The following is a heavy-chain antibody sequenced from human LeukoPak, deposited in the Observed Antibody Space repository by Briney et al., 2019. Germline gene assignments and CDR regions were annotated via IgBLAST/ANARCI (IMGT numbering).Heavy chain of an antibody. CDR3: ARDRPPVTS. V-gene: IGHV4-59*01. D-gene: IGHD4-11*01. CDR1: GGSISSYY. CDR2: IYYSGST. Sequence: PSETLSLTCTVSGGSISSYYWSWIRQPPGKGLEWIGYIYYSGSTNYNPSLKSRVTISVDTSKNQFSLKLSSATAADTAVYYCARDRPPVTSWGQGTLVTVSS. J-gene: IGHJ4*02.